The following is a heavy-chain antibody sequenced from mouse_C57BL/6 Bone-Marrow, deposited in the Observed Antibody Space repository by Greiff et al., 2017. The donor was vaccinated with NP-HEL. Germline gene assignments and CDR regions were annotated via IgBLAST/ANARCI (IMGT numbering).Heavy chain of an antibody. V-gene: IGHV1-26*01. CDR3: ARDDGYYGLDY. Sequence: EVKLVESGPELVKPGASVKISCKASGYTFTDYYMNWVKQSHGKSLEWIGDINPNNGGTSYNQKFKGKATLTVDKSSSTAYMELRSLTSEDSAVYYCARDDGYYGLDYWGQGTTLTVSS. CDR1: GYTFTDYY. CDR2: INPNNGGT. J-gene: IGHJ2*01. D-gene: IGHD2-3*01.